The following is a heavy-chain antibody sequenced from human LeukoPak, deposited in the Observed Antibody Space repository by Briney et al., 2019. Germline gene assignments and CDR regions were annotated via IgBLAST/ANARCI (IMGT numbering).Heavy chain of an antibody. CDR2: INPNPNSGGT. CDR1: GYTFTDYY. Sequence: SVKVSCKASGYTFTDYYMHWVRQAPGQGLEWVGWINPNPNSGGTNYAQKFQGRVTMTRDTSIKTAYMELSSLRSDDTAVYYCARGSYGYDWGQGTLVTVSS. J-gene: IGHJ4*02. D-gene: IGHD1-26*01. CDR3: ARGSYGYD. V-gene: IGHV1-2*02.